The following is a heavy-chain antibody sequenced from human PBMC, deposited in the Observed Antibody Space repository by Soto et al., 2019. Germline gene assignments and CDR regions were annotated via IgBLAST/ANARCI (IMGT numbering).Heavy chain of an antibody. CDR1: GGSISSGGYY. V-gene: IGHV4-31*03. CDR2: IYYSGST. J-gene: IGHJ5*02. Sequence: QVQLQESGPGLVKPSQTLSLTCTVSGGSISSGGYYWSWIRQHPGKGLEWIGYIYYSGSTYYNPSLKSRVTISVDTSKHQFPLKLSSVTAADTAVYYCARGYPQNWFDPWGQGTLVTVSS. D-gene: IGHD1-1*01. CDR3: ARGYPQNWFDP.